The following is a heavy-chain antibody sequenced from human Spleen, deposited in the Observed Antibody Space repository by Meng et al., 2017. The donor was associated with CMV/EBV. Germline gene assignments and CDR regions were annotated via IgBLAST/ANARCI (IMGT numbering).Heavy chain of an antibody. J-gene: IGHJ4*02. D-gene: IGHD2-2*01. Sequence: ASVKVSCKASGYTFTSYDINWVRQATGQGLEWMGWMNPNSGNTGYAQKFQGRVTMTRNTSISTAYMELTRLTSDDTAMYYCASQYQLVFDYWGQGTLVTVSS. V-gene: IGHV1-8*01. CDR2: MNPNSGNT. CDR3: ASQYQLVFDY. CDR1: GYTFTSYD.